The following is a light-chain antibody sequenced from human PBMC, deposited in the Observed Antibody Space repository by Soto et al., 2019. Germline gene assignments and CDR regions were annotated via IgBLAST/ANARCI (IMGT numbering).Light chain of an antibody. CDR3: QQYNNWPIT. CDR1: QNIISN. V-gene: IGKV3-15*01. J-gene: IGKJ5*01. CDR2: GAS. Sequence: EIVVSQSPAALSVSPGERATRSCGANQNIISNFAWYQEKPGQAPRLLIYGASTRATGVPARFSGSGSGTEFTLTISSLQSEDFEVYYCQQYNNWPITFGQGTRLEI.